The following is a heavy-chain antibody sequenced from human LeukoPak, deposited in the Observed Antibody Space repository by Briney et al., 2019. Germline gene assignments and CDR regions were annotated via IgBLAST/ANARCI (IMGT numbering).Heavy chain of an antibody. CDR3: AKDVGSSWFFDAFDI. CDR1: GFTFNTYA. Sequence: GGSLRLSCAASGFTFNTYAMSWVRQAPGKGLEWVSAISADGNIYYADSVKGRFTISRDNSKNTLYLQMNSLRAEDTAVYYCAKDVGSSWFFDAFDIWGQGTMVTVSS. D-gene: IGHD6-13*01. J-gene: IGHJ3*02. CDR2: ISADGNI. V-gene: IGHV3-23*01.